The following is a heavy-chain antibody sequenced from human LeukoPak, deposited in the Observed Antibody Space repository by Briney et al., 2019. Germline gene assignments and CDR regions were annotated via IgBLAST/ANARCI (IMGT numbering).Heavy chain of an antibody. CDR3: AREKRWFGLDY. D-gene: IGHD3-10*01. J-gene: IGHJ4*02. V-gene: IGHV4-30-4*08. CDR2: IYYSGST. Sequence: SETLSLTCAVYGGSFGAYYWSWIRQPPGKGLEWIGYIYYSGSTYYNPSLKSRVTISVDTSKNQFSLKLSSVTAADTAVYYCAREKRWFGLDYWGQGTLVTVSS. CDR1: GGSFGAYY.